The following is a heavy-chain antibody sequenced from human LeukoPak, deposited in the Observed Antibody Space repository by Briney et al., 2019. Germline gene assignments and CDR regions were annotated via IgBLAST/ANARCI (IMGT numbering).Heavy chain of an antibody. D-gene: IGHD2-2*02. CDR1: GFTFSSYA. J-gene: IGHJ4*02. CDR3: AREGGEYQLLYLVYYFDY. Sequence: GGSLRLSCAASGFTFSSYAMHWVRQAPGKGLEWVAVISYDGSNKYYADSVKGRFTISRDNSKNTLYLQMNSLRAEDTAVYYCAREGGEYQLLYLVYYFDYWGQGTLVTVSS. V-gene: IGHV3-30*04. CDR2: ISYDGSNK.